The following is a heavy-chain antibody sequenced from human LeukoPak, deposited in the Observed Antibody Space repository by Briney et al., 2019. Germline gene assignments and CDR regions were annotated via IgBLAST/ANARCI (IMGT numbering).Heavy chain of an antibody. CDR1: GGTFISYA. J-gene: IGHJ6*03. Sequence: SVKVSCKASGGTFISYAISAVRQAPGQGLEWMGGIIPIFGTANYAQKLQGRGALTTDKSTSTGYMELSSLTSEDTGVYYCARMGDCSSTSGYNRGGYYYYYYMDVWGKGTTVTVSS. V-gene: IGHV1-69*05. CDR2: IIPIFGTA. D-gene: IGHD2-2*01. CDR3: ARMGDCSSTSGYNRGGYYYYYYMDV.